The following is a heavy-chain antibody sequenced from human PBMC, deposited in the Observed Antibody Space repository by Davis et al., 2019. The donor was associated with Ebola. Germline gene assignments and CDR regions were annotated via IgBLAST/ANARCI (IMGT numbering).Heavy chain of an antibody. CDR3: ARGGGYYRRYYYYGMDV. D-gene: IGHD3-3*01. J-gene: IGHJ6*02. Sequence: GGSLSLSCAASGFTFGSYAMSWVRQAPGKGLEWVSYISSSGSTIYYADSVKGRFTISRDNAKNSLYLQMNSLRAEDTAVYYCARGGGYYRRYYYYGMDVWGQGTTVTVSS. CDR1: GFTFGSYA. CDR2: ISSSGSTI. V-gene: IGHV3-48*03.